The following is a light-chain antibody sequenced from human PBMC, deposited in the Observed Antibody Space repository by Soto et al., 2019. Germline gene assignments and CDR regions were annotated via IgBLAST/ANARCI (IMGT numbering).Light chain of an antibody. Sequence: QSVLTQSPSASASLGASVKLTCTLSSGHSSYAIAWHQQQPEKGPRYLMKLNSDGRHSKGDGIPGRFSGSSSGAERYLTISSLQSEDEADYYCQTWGTGIRVFGGGTKVTVL. CDR3: QTWGTGIRV. CDR1: SGHSSYA. CDR2: LNSDGRH. J-gene: IGLJ3*02. V-gene: IGLV4-69*01.